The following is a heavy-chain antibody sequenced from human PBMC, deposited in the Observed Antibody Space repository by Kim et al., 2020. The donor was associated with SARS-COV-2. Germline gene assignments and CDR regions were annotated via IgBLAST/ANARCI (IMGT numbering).Heavy chain of an antibody. J-gene: IGHJ4*02. Sequence: PVKGRFTISRENAKNSLYLKMNSLRAEDTAVYYCARDGRSWITMVQGVDYWGQGTLVTVSS. V-gene: IGHV3-11*06. D-gene: IGHD3-10*01. CDR3: ARDGRSWITMVQGVDY.